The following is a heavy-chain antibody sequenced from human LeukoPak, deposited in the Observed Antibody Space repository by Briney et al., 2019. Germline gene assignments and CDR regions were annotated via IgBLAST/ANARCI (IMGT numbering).Heavy chain of an antibody. CDR3: ARLFGMDV. J-gene: IGHJ6*02. Sequence: SETLSLTCTVSGGSISSSSYYWGWIRQPPGKGLEWIGSIYYSGSTYYNPSLKSRVTISVDTSKNQFSLKLSSVTAADTAVYYCARLFGMDVWGQGTTVTVSS. CDR2: IYYSGST. V-gene: IGHV4-39*01. CDR1: GGSISSSSYY.